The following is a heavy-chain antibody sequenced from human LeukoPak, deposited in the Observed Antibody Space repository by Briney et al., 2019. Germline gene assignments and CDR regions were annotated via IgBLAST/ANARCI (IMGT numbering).Heavy chain of an antibody. V-gene: IGHV4-61*01. CDR1: GGSISSSSYY. Sequence: TSETLSLTCTVSGGSISSSSYYWGWIRQPPGTGLEWIGFIYYSGSTNYNPSLKSRVTMSVDTSKNQFSLKLSSVTAADTAVYYCARDTPSGSYYDYWGQGTLVTVSS. J-gene: IGHJ4*02. CDR3: ARDTPSGSYYDY. CDR2: IYYSGST. D-gene: IGHD1-26*01.